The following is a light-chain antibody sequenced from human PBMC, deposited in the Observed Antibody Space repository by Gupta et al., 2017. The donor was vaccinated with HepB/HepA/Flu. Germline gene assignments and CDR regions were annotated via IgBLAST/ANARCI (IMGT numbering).Light chain of an antibody. V-gene: IGLV1-51*02. CDR1: SSNIGNNY. J-gene: IGLJ2*01. CDR3: GTWDSSLSAVV. Sequence: QSVLTQPPSVSAPPGQKVTIHCSGSSSNIGNNYVSWYKQLPGTAPKLLIYENNKRPSGIPDRFSGSKSGTSASLGITGLQTGDEADYYCGTWDSSLSAVVFGGGTKLTVL. CDR2: ENN.